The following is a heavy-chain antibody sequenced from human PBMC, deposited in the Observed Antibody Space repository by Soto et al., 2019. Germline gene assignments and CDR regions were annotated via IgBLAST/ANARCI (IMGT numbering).Heavy chain of an antibody. D-gene: IGHD5-12*01. CDR2: ISGSGGST. Sequence: GGSLRLSCAASGFTFSSYAMSWVRQAPGKGLEWVSAISGSGGSTYYADSVKGRFTISRDNSKNTLYLQMNSLRAEDTAVYYCAKGGYKWLRFPGFSSWFDPWGQGTLVTVSS. J-gene: IGHJ5*02. CDR1: GFTFSSYA. CDR3: AKGGYKWLRFPGFSSWFDP. V-gene: IGHV3-23*01.